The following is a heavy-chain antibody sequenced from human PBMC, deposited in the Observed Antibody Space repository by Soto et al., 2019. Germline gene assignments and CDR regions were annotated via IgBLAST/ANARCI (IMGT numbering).Heavy chain of an antibody. CDR3: ARTEVWQKSSAFDI. CDR2: IIPILGIA. CDR1: GYTFTSYD. Sequence: GASVKVSCKASGYTFTSYDINWVRQATGQGLEWMGRIIPILGIANYAQKFQGRVTITADKSTSTAYMELSSLRSEDTAVYYCARTEVWQKSSAFDIWGQGTMVTGSS. V-gene: IGHV1-69*04. J-gene: IGHJ3*02.